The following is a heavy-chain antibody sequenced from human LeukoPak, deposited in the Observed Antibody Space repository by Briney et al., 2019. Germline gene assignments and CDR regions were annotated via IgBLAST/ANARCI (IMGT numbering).Heavy chain of an antibody. Sequence: PGGSLRLSCTASGFTFGDYAMSWVRQAPGKGLEWVGFIRSKAYGGTTEYAASVKGRFTISRDDSKSIAYLQMNGLKTEDTAVYYCTRESPMVTFDGMDVWGQGTTVTVSS. CDR2: IRSKAYGGTT. CDR3: TRESPMVTFDGMDV. J-gene: IGHJ6*02. D-gene: IGHD5-18*01. CDR1: GFTFGDYA. V-gene: IGHV3-49*04.